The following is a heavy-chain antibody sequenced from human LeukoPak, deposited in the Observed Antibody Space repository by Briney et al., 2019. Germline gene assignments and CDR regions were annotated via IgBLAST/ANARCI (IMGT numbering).Heavy chain of an antibody. CDR1: GFTFSSYS. CDR3: ASSTPGGYDFK. D-gene: IGHD5-12*01. J-gene: IGHJ4*02. Sequence: AGGSLRLSCAASGFTFSSYSMNWVRQAPGKGLEWVSYISSSSSTIYYADSVKGRFTISRGNAKKSLYLQMNSLRAEDTAVYYCASSTPGGYDFKWGQGTLVTVSS. V-gene: IGHV3-48*01. CDR2: ISSSSSTI.